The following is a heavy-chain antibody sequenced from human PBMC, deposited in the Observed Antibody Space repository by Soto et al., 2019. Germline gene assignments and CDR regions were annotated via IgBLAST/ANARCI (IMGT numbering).Heavy chain of an antibody. J-gene: IGHJ4*02. CDR2: IIPIFGTA. V-gene: IGHV1-69*13. D-gene: IGHD3-22*01. Sequence: SVKVSGKASGGTFSSYAISWVRQAPGQGLEWMGGIIPIFGTANYAQKFQGRVTITADESTSTAYMELSSLRSEDTAVYYCARAGRQYWDYYYDSSGSLYYFDYWGQGTLVTVSS. CDR3: ARAGRQYWDYYYDSSGSLYYFDY. CDR1: GGTFSSYA.